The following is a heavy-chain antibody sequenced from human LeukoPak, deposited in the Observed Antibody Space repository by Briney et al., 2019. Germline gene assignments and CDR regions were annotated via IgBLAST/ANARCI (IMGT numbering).Heavy chain of an antibody. V-gene: IGHV1-3*01. J-gene: IGHJ5*02. Sequence: VSVKVSCKASGYTFTSYAMHWVRQAPGQRLEWMGWINAGNGNTKYSQKFQGRVTITRDTSASTAYMELSSLRSEDTAVYYCARDHEGLYWFGPWGQGTLVTVSS. D-gene: IGHD4/OR15-4a*01. CDR3: ARDHEGLYWFGP. CDR1: GYTFTSYA. CDR2: INAGNGNT.